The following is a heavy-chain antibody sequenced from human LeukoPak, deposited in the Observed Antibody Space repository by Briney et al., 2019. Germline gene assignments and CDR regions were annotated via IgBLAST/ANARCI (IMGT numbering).Heavy chain of an antibody. J-gene: IGHJ5*02. CDR3: ARDGYSYGYNWFDP. D-gene: IGHD5-18*01. CDR1: GFTFSSYA. CDR2: ISGSGGST. Sequence: GGSLRLSCAASGFTFSSYAMSWVRQAPGKGLEWVSAISGSGGSTYYADSVKGRFTISRDNAKNSLYLQMNSLRDEDTAVYCCARDGYSYGYNWFDPWGQGTLVTVSS. V-gene: IGHV3-23*01.